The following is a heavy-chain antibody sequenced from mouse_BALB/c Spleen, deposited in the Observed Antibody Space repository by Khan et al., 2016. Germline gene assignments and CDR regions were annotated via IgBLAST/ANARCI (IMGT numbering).Heavy chain of an antibody. Sequence: QVQLKQSGPGLVQPSQSLSITCTVSGFSLTHYGVHWVRQSPGKGLEWLGVVWSGGSTDYNAAFISRLSISKDNSKSPVFFKMNSLQADDTDIYYCAKNGEYDVYFGVWGAGTTVTVSS. CDR2: VWSGGST. CDR3: AKNGEYDVYFGV. J-gene: IGHJ1*01. CDR1: GFSLTHYG. V-gene: IGHV2-4-1*01. D-gene: IGHD2-14*01.